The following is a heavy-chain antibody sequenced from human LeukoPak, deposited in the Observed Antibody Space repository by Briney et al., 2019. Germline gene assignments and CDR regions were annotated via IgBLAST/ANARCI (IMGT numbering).Heavy chain of an antibody. Sequence: GGSLRLSCAASGFTFSSYSMNWVRQAPGKGLEWVSYISSSGSTIYYADSVKGRFTISRDNAKNSLYLQMNSLRAEDTAVYYCASTTYYYDSSGYYQAGYFDYWGQGTLVTVSS. CDR2: ISSSGSTI. V-gene: IGHV3-48*04. D-gene: IGHD3-22*01. CDR3: ASTTYYYDSSGYYQAGYFDY. J-gene: IGHJ4*02. CDR1: GFTFSSYS.